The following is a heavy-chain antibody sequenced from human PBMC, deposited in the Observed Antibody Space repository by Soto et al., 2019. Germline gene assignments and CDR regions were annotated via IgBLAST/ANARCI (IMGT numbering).Heavy chain of an antibody. CDR2: IYYSGST. J-gene: IGHJ4*02. D-gene: IGHD6-6*01. CDR3: ARGNSAARPHY. Sequence: WTWIRQPPGKGLEWIGFIYYSGSTYYNPSLKSRVTMSVDTSKNQFSLKLSSVTAADTAVYYCARGNSAARPHYWGQGTLVTVSS. V-gene: IGHV4-31*02.